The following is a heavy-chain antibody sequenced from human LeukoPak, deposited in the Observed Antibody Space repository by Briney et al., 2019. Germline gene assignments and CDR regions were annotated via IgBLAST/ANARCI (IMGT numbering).Heavy chain of an antibody. J-gene: IGHJ4*02. CDR2: INHSGST. CDR1: GGSFSGYY. D-gene: IGHD6-19*01. Sequence: SETQSVTCAVYGGSFSGYYWSWIRQPPGKGLEWIGEINHSGSTNYNPSLKSRVTISVDTSKNQFSLKLSSVTAADTAVYYCARSSRYSSGWPYWGQGTLVTVSS. V-gene: IGHV4-34*01. CDR3: ARSSRYSSGWPY.